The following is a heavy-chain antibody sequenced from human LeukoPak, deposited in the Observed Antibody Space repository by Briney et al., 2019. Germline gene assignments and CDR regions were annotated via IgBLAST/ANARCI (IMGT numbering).Heavy chain of an antibody. CDR1: GFTFSSYA. CDR2: ISGSGGST. D-gene: IGHD3-10*01. Sequence: PGGSLRLSCAASGFTFSSYAMSWVRQAPGKGLEWVSAISGSGGSTYYADSVKGRFTISRDNSKNTLYLQMNSLSAEDTAVYYCAKGGELLWFGELLYMAEFDYWGQGTLVTVSS. J-gene: IGHJ4*02. CDR3: AKGGELLWFGELLYMAEFDY. V-gene: IGHV3-23*01.